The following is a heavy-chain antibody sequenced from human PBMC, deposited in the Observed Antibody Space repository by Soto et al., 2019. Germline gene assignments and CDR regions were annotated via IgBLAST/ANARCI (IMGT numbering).Heavy chain of an antibody. Sequence: QAPLVQSGAEVKKPGASVKVSCKASGYTFTGYDINWVRQATGQGLEWMGWMNPNSGNTGYAQNFQGRVTMTRDNSITTAYMELTSLRYDDSAVYYCAGEKVGTTGIDFWGQGTLVTVSS. CDR3: AGEKVGTTGIDF. CDR2: MNPNSGNT. V-gene: IGHV1-8*01. J-gene: IGHJ4*02. CDR1: GYTFTGYD. D-gene: IGHD1-26*01.